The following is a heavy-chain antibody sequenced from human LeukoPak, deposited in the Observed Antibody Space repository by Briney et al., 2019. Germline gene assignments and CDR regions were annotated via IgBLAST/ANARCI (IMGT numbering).Heavy chain of an antibody. CDR2: IRGKTNSYAT. Sequence: GGSLRLSCAASSFTFSDSAMNWVRQASGKGLEWVGHIRGKTNSYATAYAESVRGRFTISRDDSKNTSHLQMNSLKTEDTAVYYWTGGSGWYSTDYWGQGTLVTVSS. D-gene: IGHD6-19*01. CDR1: SFTFSDSA. CDR3: TGGSGWYSTDY. J-gene: IGHJ4*02. V-gene: IGHV3-73*01.